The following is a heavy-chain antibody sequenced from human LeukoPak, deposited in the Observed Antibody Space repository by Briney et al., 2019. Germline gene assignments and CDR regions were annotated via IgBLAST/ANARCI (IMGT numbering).Heavy chain of an antibody. V-gene: IGHV3-23*01. CDR3: AKDRDCTSTSCYFYFDY. CDR1: GFTFSSYT. D-gene: IGHD2-2*01. Sequence: GGSLRLSCAASGFTFSSYTMTWVRQAPGKGLEWVSGISGSGVSTYYADSVKGRFTTSRDNSKDTLYLQMNSLRAEDTAVYYCAKDRDCTSTSCYFYFDYWGQGIPVTVSS. J-gene: IGHJ4*02. CDR2: ISGSGVST.